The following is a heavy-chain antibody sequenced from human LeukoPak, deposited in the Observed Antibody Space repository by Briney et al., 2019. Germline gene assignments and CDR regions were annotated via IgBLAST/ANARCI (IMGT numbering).Heavy chain of an antibody. CDR1: GGSISSYY. CDR3: ARGADDFWSGYYLPSYYFDY. Sequence: SGTLSLTCTVSGGSISSYYWSWIRQPPGKGLEWIGYIYYSGSTNYNPSLKSRVTISVDTSKNQFSLKLSSVTAADTAVYYCARGADDFWSGYYLPSYYFDYWGQGTLVTVSS. J-gene: IGHJ4*02. V-gene: IGHV4-59*01. CDR2: IYYSGST. D-gene: IGHD3-3*01.